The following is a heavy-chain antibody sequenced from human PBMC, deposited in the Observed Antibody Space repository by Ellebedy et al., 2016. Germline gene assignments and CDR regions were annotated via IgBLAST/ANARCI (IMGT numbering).Heavy chain of an antibody. CDR2: ISAYNGNT. CDR3: ARDFRDGYTRTRGYYYYYGMDV. CDR1: GYTFTSYG. Sequence: ASVKVSCKASGYTFTSYGISWVRQAPGQGLEWMGWISAYNGNTNYAQKLQGRVTMTTDTSTSTAYMELRSLRSDDTAVYYCARDFRDGYTRTRGYYYYYGMDVWGQGTTVTVSS. V-gene: IGHV1-18*01. J-gene: IGHJ6*02. D-gene: IGHD5-24*01.